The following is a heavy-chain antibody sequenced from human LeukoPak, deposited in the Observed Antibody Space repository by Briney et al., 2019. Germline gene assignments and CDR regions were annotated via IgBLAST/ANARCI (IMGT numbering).Heavy chain of an antibody. V-gene: IGHV3-23*01. CDR1: GFTFNNYA. CDR3: ARQWLVNG. D-gene: IGHD6-19*01. Sequence: GGSLRLTCAASGFTFNNYAMNWVRQAPGKGLEWVSSISESGGTTDYADSVKGRFTISRDNSKNTLYLQMNSLRAEDTAVYYCARQWLVNGWGQGTLVTVSS. CDR2: ISESGGTT. J-gene: IGHJ4*02.